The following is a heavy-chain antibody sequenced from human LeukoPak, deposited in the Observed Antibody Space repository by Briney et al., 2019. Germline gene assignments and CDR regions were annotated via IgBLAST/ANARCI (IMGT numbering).Heavy chain of an antibody. V-gene: IGHV3-43*02. J-gene: IGHJ4*02. CDR2: ISADVVTT. D-gene: IGHD5-24*01. CDR1: GFTFDDYA. CDR3: AKDLSGDGYNWGIFDY. Sequence: GGSLRLSCAASGFTFDDYAMHWVRQAPGKGLEWVSVISADVVTTFYAESVKGRLTISKDNSKNSLHLQMNSLRTEASALYYCAKDLSGDGYNWGIFDYWGQGILVTVSS.